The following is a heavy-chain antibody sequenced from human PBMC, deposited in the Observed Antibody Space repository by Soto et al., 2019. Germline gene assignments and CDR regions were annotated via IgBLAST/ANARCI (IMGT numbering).Heavy chain of an antibody. V-gene: IGHV1-69*13. J-gene: IGHJ3*02. CDR2: IIPIFGTA. CDR3: ARDRRHSSGWYDAFDI. CDR1: GGTFSSYA. D-gene: IGHD6-19*01. Sequence: EASVKVSCKASGGTFSSYAISWVRQAPGQGLEWMGGIIPIFGTANYAQKFQGRVTITADESTSTAYMELSSLRSEDTAVYYCARDRRHSSGWYDAFDIWGQGTMVTVSS.